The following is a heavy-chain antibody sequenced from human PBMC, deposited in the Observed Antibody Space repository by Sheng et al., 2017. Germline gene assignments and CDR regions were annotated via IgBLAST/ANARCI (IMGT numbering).Heavy chain of an antibody. Sequence: EVQLVESGGGLEKPGGSLRLSCAVSGFTFNNAWMSWVRQAPGKGLEWIGRIKSKTDGGTTDYAAPVKGRFTISTDDSKNTVYLQMNSLKIEDTAVYYCATVGSSLRYFDRIYRGRAFDIWGQGTMVTVSS. CDR3: ATVGSSLRYFDRIYRGRAFDI. CDR2: IKSKTDGGTT. CDR1: GFTFNNAW. J-gene: IGHJ3*02. D-gene: IGHD3-9*01. V-gene: IGHV3-15*01.